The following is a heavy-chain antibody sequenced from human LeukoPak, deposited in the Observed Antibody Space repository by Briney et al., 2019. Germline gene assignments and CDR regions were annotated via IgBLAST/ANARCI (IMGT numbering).Heavy chain of an antibody. J-gene: IGHJ4*02. D-gene: IGHD3-22*01. V-gene: IGHV1-2*02. CDR3: ARVYYYYDSSGILTLYFDY. Sequence: ASVKVSCKTSGYTFTSYYMHWVRQAPGQGLEWMVWVNPTSGGTNYAQKFQGRVTMTRDTSISTAYMELSRLRSDDTAVYYCARVYYYYDSSGILTLYFDYWGQGTLVTVSS. CDR1: GYTFTSYY. CDR2: VNPTSGGT.